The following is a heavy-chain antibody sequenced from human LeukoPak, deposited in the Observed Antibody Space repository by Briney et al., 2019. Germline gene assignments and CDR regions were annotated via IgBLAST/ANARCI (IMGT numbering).Heavy chain of an antibody. CDR2: IFYSGNT. Sequence: SETLSLTCTVSGGSISSTTSYWAWIRQPPGKGLEWIGSIFYSGNTYYNPSLKSRVTISVDTSKNQFSLKLSSVTAADTAVYYCARRLPTNYYDSSGYSFDYWGQGTLVTVSS. J-gene: IGHJ4*02. D-gene: IGHD3-22*01. V-gene: IGHV4-39*01. CDR3: ARRLPTNYYDSSGYSFDY. CDR1: GGSISSTTSY.